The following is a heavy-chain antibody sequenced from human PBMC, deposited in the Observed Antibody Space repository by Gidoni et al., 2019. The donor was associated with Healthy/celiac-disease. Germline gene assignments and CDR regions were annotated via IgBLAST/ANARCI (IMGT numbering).Heavy chain of an antibody. J-gene: IGHJ4*02. D-gene: IGHD6-19*01. V-gene: IGHV4-59*07. CDR2: IYYTGST. CDR3: AGDTSGWYTGTFDY. Sequence: QVQLQESGSGLVQPSDPLSLTCTVSGGSISTYYWTWIRQPPGKGLEWIGYIYYTGSTNYNPSHRSRVTISVDTSKSQFSLKLSSVTAADTAVYYCAGDTSGWYTGTFDYWCQGTLVTVSS. CDR1: GGSISTYY.